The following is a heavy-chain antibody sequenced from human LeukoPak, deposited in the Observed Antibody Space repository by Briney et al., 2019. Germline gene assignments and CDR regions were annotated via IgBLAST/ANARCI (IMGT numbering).Heavy chain of an antibody. V-gene: IGHV4-39*01. J-gene: IGHJ6*03. D-gene: IGHD6-13*01. CDR3: ARHGDSSSWYGDNDYYYYYYMDV. Sequence: PSETLSLTCTVSGGSISSSSYYWGWIRQPPGKGLEWIGSIYYSGSTYYNPSLKSRVTISVDTSKNQFSLKLSSVTAADTAVYYCARHGDSSSWYGDNDYYYYYYMDVWGKGTTVTISS. CDR1: GGSISSSSYY. CDR2: IYYSGST.